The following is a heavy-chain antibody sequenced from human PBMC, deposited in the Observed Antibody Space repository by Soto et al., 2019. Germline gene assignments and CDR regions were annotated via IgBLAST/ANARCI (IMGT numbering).Heavy chain of an antibody. Sequence: QVQLVQSGAEVKKPGSSVKVSCKAPGGTFSSYAISWVRQAPGQGLEWMGGIIPIFGTANYAQKFQGRVTITADKSTSTAYMELSSLRSEDTAVYYCARAEYYDFWSGYYQDYWGQGTLVTVSS. J-gene: IGHJ4*02. V-gene: IGHV1-69*06. CDR1: GGTFSSYA. CDR2: IIPIFGTA. D-gene: IGHD3-3*01. CDR3: ARAEYYDFWSGYYQDY.